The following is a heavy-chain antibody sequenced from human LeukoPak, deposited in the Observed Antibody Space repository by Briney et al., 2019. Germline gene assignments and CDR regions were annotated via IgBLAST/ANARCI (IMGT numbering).Heavy chain of an antibody. J-gene: IGHJ4*02. CDR3: ARHDYDSSGYDY. D-gene: IGHD3-22*01. CDR1: GGSISSYY. V-gene: IGHV4-59*08. Sequence: TSATLSLTRTVAGGSISSYYWSSIRHPPGKRLEWIGYIYYSGSTNYNPSLKSRVTISVDTSKNQFSLKLSSVTAADTAVYYCARHDYDSSGYDYWGQGTLVTVSS. CDR2: IYYSGST.